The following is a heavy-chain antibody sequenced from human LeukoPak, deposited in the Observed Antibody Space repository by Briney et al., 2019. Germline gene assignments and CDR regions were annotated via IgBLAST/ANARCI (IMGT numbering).Heavy chain of an antibody. D-gene: IGHD4-17*01. CDR1: GYTFTSYA. V-gene: IGHV1-3*01. J-gene: IGHJ4*02. CDR3: ARDRSFDYGDYPGLFDY. Sequence: ASVKVSCKASGYTFTSYAMHWVRQAPGQRLEWMGWINAGNGNTKIFTEVPGQSHHYQDTSASTAYMELSSLRSEDTAVYYCARDRSFDYGDYPGLFDYWGQGTLVTVSS. CDR2: INAGNGNT.